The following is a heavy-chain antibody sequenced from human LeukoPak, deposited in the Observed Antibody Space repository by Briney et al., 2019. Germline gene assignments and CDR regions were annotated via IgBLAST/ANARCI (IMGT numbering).Heavy chain of an antibody. CDR2: IYYSGNT. D-gene: IGHD1-26*01. J-gene: IGHJ6*03. Sequence: PSQTLSLTCTVSGGSISSGSYYWSWIRQPPGKGLEWIGTIYYSGNTYYNPSLKSRVTISVDTSKNQFSLKLSSVTAADTAVYYCARAMEVWETYYYYYLDVWGKGTTVTVSS. CDR1: GGSISSGSYY. V-gene: IGHV4-39*07. CDR3: ARAMEVWETYYYYYLDV.